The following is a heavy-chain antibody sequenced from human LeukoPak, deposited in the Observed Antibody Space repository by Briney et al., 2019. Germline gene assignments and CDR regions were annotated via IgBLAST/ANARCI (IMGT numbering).Heavy chain of an antibody. V-gene: IGHV3-73*01. CDR1: GFTFSGSA. D-gene: IGHD3-3*01. J-gene: IGHJ4*02. Sequence: GGSPRLSCAASGFTFSGSAMHWVRQASGKGLEWVGRIRSKANSYATAYAASVKGRFTISRDDSKNTAYLQMNSLKTEDTAVYYCTRPSDFWSGYYDYWGQGTLVTVSS. CDR2: IRSKANSYAT. CDR3: TRPSDFWSGYYDY.